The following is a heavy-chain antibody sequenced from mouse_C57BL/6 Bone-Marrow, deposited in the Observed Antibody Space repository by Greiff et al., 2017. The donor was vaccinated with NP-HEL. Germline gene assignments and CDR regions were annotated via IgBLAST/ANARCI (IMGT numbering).Heavy chain of an antibody. CDR1: GYTFTSYW. J-gene: IGHJ3*01. CDR2: IDPSDSET. CDR3: ALRDGYDGGAWFAY. D-gene: IGHD2-2*01. Sequence: VQLQQPGAELVRPGSSVKLSCKASGYTFTSYWMHWVKQRPIQGLEWIGNIDPSDSETHYNQKFKDKATLTVDKSSSTAYMQLSSLTSEDSAVYYCALRDGYDGGAWFAYWGQGTLVTVSA. V-gene: IGHV1-52*01.